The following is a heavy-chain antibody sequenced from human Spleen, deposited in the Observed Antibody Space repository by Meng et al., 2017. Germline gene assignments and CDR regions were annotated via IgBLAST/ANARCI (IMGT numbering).Heavy chain of an antibody. CDR2: IYYTENT. V-gene: IGHV4-39*07. J-gene: IGHJ4*02. Sequence: QLQLPESGQGLVKPSETLSLTCTASGGSNSSRSYNWGWIRQPPGKGLEWIGSIYYTENTDYNPSLKSRVIISIDTSKNQFSLKLISVTAADTAVYYCARIMKTVTPYYSDYWGQGTLVTVSS. D-gene: IGHD4-17*01. CDR1: GGSNSSRSYN. CDR3: ARIMKTVTPYYSDY.